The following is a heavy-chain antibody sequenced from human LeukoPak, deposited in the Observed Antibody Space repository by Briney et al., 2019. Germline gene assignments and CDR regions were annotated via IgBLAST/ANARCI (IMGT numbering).Heavy chain of an antibody. J-gene: IGHJ4*02. CDR1: GFTFSSYG. CDR3: ARGYYGSGPDS. Sequence: GGSLRLSCGASGFTFSSYGMHWVRQAPGKGLEWVAVIWYDGSNKYYADSVKGRSSISRDKSKSAVYLQMNSLRAEDTAVYYCARGYYGSGPDSWGQGTLVTVSS. D-gene: IGHD3-10*01. V-gene: IGHV3-33*01. CDR2: IWYDGSNK.